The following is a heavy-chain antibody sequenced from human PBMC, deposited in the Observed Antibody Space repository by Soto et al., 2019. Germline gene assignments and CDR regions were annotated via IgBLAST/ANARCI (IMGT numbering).Heavy chain of an antibody. CDR3: ATLDPTGNLDY. D-gene: IGHD1-1*01. CDR1: GYTFTGYY. CDR2: INHNSGGT. Sequence: ASVKVSCKASGYTFTGYYMHWVRQAPGQGLEWMGWINHNSGGTNYAQKFQGRVTVTRDTSISTAYMELSRLRSDDTAVYYCATLDPTGNLDYWGQGTLVTVSS. J-gene: IGHJ4*02. V-gene: IGHV1-2*02.